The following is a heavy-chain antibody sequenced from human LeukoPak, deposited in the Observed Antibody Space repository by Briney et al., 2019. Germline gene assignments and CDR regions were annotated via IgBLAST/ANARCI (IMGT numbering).Heavy chain of an antibody. V-gene: IGHV4-34*01. CDR3: VRGIAVAGPTGNYFDY. D-gene: IGHD6-19*01. J-gene: IGHJ4*02. CDR1: GGSFSGYY. CDR2: INHSGST. Sequence: KPSETLSLTCAVYGGSFSGYYWSWIRQPPGKGLEWIGEINHSGSTNYNPSLKSRVTISVAPSKNQFSLKLSSVTAADTVVYYCVRGIAVAGPTGNYFDYWGQGTLVTVSS.